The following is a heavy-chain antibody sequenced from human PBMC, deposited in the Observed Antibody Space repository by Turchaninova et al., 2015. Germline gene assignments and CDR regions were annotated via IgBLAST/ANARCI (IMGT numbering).Heavy chain of an antibody. CDR2: MLQSGST. V-gene: IGHV4-38-2*01. Sequence: QVQLQEXXXGLXXHSATLSLXRXVSCYSIISGYYWGCIRQPPGKGLEWNGSMLQSGSTYYNPSLKSRVTISVDTNKNQCSLRLSPVTAADTAVYYCARLSGDLDGTDYWGQGTLVTVSS. J-gene: IGHJ4*02. CDR1: CYSIISGYY. D-gene: IGHD7-27*01. CDR3: ARLSGDLDGTDY.